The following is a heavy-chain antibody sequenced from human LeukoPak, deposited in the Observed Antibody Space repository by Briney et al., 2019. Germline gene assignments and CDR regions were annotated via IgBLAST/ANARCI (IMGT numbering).Heavy chain of an antibody. D-gene: IGHD3-10*01. CDR1: GGSISSSSYY. CDR2: IYYSGST. CDR3: APLEHPVRGYYGSGSRDAFDI. J-gene: IGHJ3*02. V-gene: IGHV4-39*07. Sequence: SETLSLTCTVSGGSISSSSYYWGWIRQPPGKGLEWIGSIYYSGSTYYNPSLKSRVTISVDTSKNQFSLKLSSVTAADTAVYYCAPLEHPVRGYYGSGSRDAFDIWGQGTMVTVSS.